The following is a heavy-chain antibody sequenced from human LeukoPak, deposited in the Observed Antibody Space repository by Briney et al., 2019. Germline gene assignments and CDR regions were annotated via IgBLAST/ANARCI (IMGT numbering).Heavy chain of an antibody. CDR1: GGSISSGDYY. D-gene: IGHD3-10*01. CDR2: IYYSGNT. CDR3: ARGLLWFGEQKSWFDP. V-gene: IGHV4-30-4*01. J-gene: IGHJ5*02. Sequence: PSQTLSLTCTVSGGSISSGDYYWSWIRQPPGKGLEWIGYIYYSGNTYYNPSLRARVSISVDTSKNQFSLKLSSVTAADTAFYYCARGLLWFGEQKSWFDPWGQGTLVTVSS.